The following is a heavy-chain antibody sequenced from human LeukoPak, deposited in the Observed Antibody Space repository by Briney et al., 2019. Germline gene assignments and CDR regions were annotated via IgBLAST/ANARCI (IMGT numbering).Heavy chain of an antibody. CDR1: GYTFTNYY. V-gene: IGHV1-46*01. Sequence: ASVKVSCKASGYTFTNYYIHWMRQAPGQGLEWVGIINLNAVTTRYAQKFQGRITVTRDTSTSTVYMELSSLRSEDTAVYFCAREGAAEAKNFDYWGQGALVIVSS. CDR3: AREGAAEAKNFDY. D-gene: IGHD6-25*01. CDR2: INLNAVTT. J-gene: IGHJ4*02.